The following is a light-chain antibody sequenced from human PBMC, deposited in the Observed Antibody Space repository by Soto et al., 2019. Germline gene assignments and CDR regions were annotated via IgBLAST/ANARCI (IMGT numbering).Light chain of an antibody. Sequence: EIVLIQSPATLSLSPGERATLSCRASQSISSYLAWYQQKHGQAPRLLIYDVFNRATGIPARFSASGSGTDFTLTISSQEPEDFAVYYCQQRSDWPITFGQGTRLEIK. CDR3: QQRSDWPIT. V-gene: IGKV3-11*01. CDR2: DVF. J-gene: IGKJ5*01. CDR1: QSISSY.